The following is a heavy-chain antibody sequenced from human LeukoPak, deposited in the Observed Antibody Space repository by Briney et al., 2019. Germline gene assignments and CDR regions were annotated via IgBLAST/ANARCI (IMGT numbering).Heavy chain of an antibody. CDR2: INPNSGGT. CDR1: GYTFTGYY. CDR3: ARLSTYYYDSSGYYSDY. D-gene: IGHD3-22*01. Sequence: ASVKVSCKASGYTFTGYYMHWVRQAPGQGLEWMGWINPNSGGTNYAQKFQGRVTMTRDTSISTAYMELSRLRSDDTAVYYCARLSTYYYDSSGYYSDYWGQGTLVTVSS. J-gene: IGHJ4*02. V-gene: IGHV1-2*02.